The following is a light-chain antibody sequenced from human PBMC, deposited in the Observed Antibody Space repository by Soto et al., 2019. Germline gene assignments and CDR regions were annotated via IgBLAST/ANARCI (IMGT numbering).Light chain of an antibody. V-gene: IGKV3-11*01. CDR2: DTS. J-gene: IGKJ1*01. CDR3: QQRSDWPWT. CDR1: QSVSRF. Sequence: EIVLTQSPATLSLSPGERATLSCRASQSVSRFLVWYQQKPGQTPRLLIYDTSNRVTGIPARFSGSGSGTDFTLTISSLEPEDFAVYYCQQRSDWPWTFGQGTKVEIK.